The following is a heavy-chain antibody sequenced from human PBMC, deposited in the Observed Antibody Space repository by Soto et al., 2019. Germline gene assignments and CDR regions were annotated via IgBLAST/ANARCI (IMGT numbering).Heavy chain of an antibody. V-gene: IGHV3-30-3*01. D-gene: IGHD4-17*01. CDR3: AREDDYGYRYINYGLDV. J-gene: IGHJ6*02. CDR1: GFTFNIYA. Sequence: QAQLVESGGGVVQPGRSLRLSCAASGFTFNIYALHWVRQAPGKGLEWGAVISFDGTKKYYSDSVKGRFTISRDNLKNTLYLQMNNLRVEDAALYFCAREDDYGYRYINYGLDVWGQGTTVTVSS. CDR2: ISFDGTKK.